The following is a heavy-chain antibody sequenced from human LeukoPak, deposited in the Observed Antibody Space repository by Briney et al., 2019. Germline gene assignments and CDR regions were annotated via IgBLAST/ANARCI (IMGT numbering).Heavy chain of an antibody. CDR3: VKDRRYAGNSALSWFGP. D-gene: IGHD4-23*01. J-gene: IGHJ5*02. Sequence: GALTLPLPPSGCTFRNYAMTLVRQAPAKGPEGVSTIIVSGGFTTSTYYADSVKGRFTIYRDNSDNKLYLQMDGLRADDTAVYYCVKDRRYAGNSALSWFGPWGQGTLVTVSS. V-gene: IGHV3-23*01. CDR1: GCTFRNYA. CDR2: IIVSGGFTTST.